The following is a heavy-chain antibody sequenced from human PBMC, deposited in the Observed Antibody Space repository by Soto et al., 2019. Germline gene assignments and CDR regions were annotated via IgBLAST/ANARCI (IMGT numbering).Heavy chain of an antibody. V-gene: IGHV3-23*01. CDR2: IIGNGDMT. CDR1: GFTFDNYG. Sequence: EVQLLEAGGGFVQPGGSLRLSCAASGFTFDNYGMSWVRQAPGKGLEWVSAIIGNGDMTYYADSVKGRFTISRDNSKNTLYLQLNNLRAEDMAIYYWAKGRDYGDSFPFDGWGQGTLVTVSS. CDR3: AKGRDYGDSFPFDG. J-gene: IGHJ4*02. D-gene: IGHD4-17*01.